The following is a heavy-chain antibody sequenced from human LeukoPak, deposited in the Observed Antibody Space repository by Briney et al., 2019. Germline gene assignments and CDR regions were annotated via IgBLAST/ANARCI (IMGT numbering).Heavy chain of an antibody. J-gene: IGHJ4*02. V-gene: IGHV3-23*01. D-gene: IGHD1-26*01. CDR3: AKDQSRVGASDPFDY. CDR2: ISGSGATT. CDR1: GFTFSSCA. Sequence: PGGSLRLSCAASGFTFSSCAMTWVRQAPGKGLEWVSSISGSGATTYYADSVKGRFPISRDNSNNTVYLQMNSLRAEDTAVYYCAKDQSRVGASDPFDYWGQGMQVGVSS.